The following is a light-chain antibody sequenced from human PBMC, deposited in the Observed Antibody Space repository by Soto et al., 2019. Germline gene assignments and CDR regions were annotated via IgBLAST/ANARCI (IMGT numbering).Light chain of an antibody. Sequence: DIQLTQSPSVLSASVGDRVTITCRASQGINSYLAWYQQKPGKAPKLLIYAASTLQSGVPSRFSGSGSGTDFTLTICCLQSEDFATYYCQQYYSYPQTFGQGTKVDIK. CDR2: AAS. J-gene: IGKJ1*01. CDR3: QQYYSYPQT. V-gene: IGKV1-9*01. CDR1: QGINSY.